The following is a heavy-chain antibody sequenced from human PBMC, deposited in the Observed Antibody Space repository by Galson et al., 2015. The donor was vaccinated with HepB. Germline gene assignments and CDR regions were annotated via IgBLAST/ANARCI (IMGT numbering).Heavy chain of an antibody. CDR3: ARRYYGDYIDAFDI. J-gene: IGHJ3*02. CDR1: GYSFISYW. V-gene: IGHV5-51*03. CDR2: IYPGDSDT. Sequence: QSGAEVKKPGESLKISCEASGYSFISYWIVWVRQMPGKGLEWMGLIYPGDSDTRYSPSFQGQVTISADKSITTAYLQWSSLKASDTATYYCARRYYGDYIDAFDIWGQGTMVTVSS. D-gene: IGHD4-17*01.